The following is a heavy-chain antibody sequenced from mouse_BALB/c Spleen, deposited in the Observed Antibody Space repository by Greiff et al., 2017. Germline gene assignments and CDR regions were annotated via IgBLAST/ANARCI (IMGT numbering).Heavy chain of an antibody. Sequence: QVQLKQSGGELAKPGGSVKMSCTASGYTFTSYWMHWVKKRAGQGLEWIGYINPSTGYTEYNQKFKDKATLTADKSSSTAYMQLSSLTSEDSAVYYCARGSSYVGFAYWGQGTLVTVSA. CDR1: GYTFTSYW. J-gene: IGHJ3*01. CDR2: INPSTGYT. D-gene: IGHD1-1*01. V-gene: IGHV1-7*01. CDR3: ARGSSYVGFAY.